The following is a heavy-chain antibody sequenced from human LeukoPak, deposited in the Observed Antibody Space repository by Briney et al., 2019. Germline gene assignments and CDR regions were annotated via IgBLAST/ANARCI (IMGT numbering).Heavy chain of an antibody. V-gene: IGHV1-3*02. CDR3: ARAHGDSSGYHYDY. D-gene: IGHD3-22*01. J-gene: IGHJ4*02. Sequence: ASVKVSCKASGGTFSSYAISWVRQAPGQRLEWMGWSNAGNGNTKYSQEFQGRVTITADKSTSTAYVELSSLRSEDTAVYYCARAHGDSSGYHYDYWGQGTLVTVSS. CDR1: GGTFSSYA. CDR2: SNAGNGNT.